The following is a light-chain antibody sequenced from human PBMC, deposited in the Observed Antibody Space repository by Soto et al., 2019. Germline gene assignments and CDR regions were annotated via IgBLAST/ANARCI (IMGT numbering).Light chain of an antibody. CDR2: DAS. CDR3: QQFYDLPIT. V-gene: IGKV1-33*01. J-gene: IGKJ5*01. Sequence: DIQMTQSPSALSASVGDRVTITCQASQDISDVLNWYQQQPGKAPKVPIYDASKLQTGVPSRFSGRGSGKDFTFTISSLQPDDSGTYYCQQFYDLPITFGQGTRLEIK. CDR1: QDISDV.